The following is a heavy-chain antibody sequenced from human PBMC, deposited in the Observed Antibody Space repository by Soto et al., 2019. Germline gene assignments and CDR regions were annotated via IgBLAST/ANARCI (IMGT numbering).Heavy chain of an antibody. J-gene: IGHJ6*02. CDR1: GFSLTTGKMG. D-gene: IGHD4-17*01. Sequence: SGPTLVNPTETLTLTCTVSGFSLTTGKMGVSWIRQPPGKALEWLAHIFSDNERSYSTSLWGRLTISKDTSGSQVVLSMTNVDPVDTATYYCARRNVDSYQFYYAMEVWGQGT. CDR2: IFSDNER. CDR3: ARRNVDSYQFYYAMEV. V-gene: IGHV2-26*01.